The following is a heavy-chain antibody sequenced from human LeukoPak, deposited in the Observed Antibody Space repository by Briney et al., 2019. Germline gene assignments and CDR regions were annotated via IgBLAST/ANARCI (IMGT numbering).Heavy chain of an antibody. Sequence: ASVKVSCKASGYTFTSYGISWVRQAPGLGLEWMGWISAYNGNTNYAQKLQGRVTMTTDTSTSTAYMELRSLRSDDTAVYYCARDNGYSSGSSDYYYYYMDVWGKGTTVTVSS. J-gene: IGHJ6*03. CDR1: GYTFTSYG. V-gene: IGHV1-18*01. CDR3: ARDNGYSSGSSDYYYYYMDV. D-gene: IGHD3-10*01. CDR2: ISAYNGNT.